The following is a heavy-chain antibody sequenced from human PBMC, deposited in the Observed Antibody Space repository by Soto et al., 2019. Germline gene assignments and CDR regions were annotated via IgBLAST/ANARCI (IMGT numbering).Heavy chain of an antibody. J-gene: IGHJ4*02. Sequence: SETLSLTCIVSGESISRSSYYWGWIRQPPGKGLEWVGSIYYSGRTHYNPSFKSRVTISIDTSKNQFSLKLSSVAATDTAVYYCARQRTTVVTQAYFDHWAQGALVTGSS. CDR3: ARQRTTVVTQAYFDH. D-gene: IGHD2-21*02. V-gene: IGHV4-39*01. CDR2: IYYSGRT. CDR1: GESISRSSYY.